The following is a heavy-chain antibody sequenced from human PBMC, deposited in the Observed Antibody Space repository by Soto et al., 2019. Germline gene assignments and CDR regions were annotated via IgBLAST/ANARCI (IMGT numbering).Heavy chain of an antibody. CDR1: GYTFTSYD. CDR3: ARGLLGCCSCGSCYDLYYYYYYLDV. CDR2: MNPNSGNT. D-gene: IGHD2-15*01. J-gene: IGHJ6*03. Sequence: QVQLVQSGAEVKKPGASVKVSCKAAGYTFTSYDINWVRQATGQGLEWMGWMNPNSGNTGYAQKFQGRVTMTRNTSIRTAHMELSSLRSEDTAVYYCARGLLGCCSCGSCYDLYYYYYYLDVWGKGTTVTVSS. V-gene: IGHV1-8*01.